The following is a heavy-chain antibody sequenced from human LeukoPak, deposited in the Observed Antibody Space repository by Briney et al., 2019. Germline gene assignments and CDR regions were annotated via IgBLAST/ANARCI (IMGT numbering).Heavy chain of an antibody. CDR1: GGSFSGYY. Sequence: SETLSLTCAVYGGSFSGYYWNWIRQPPGKGLEWIGEINHSGSTNYNPSLKSRVTISVDTSKNQFSLKLSSVTAADTAVYYCARRHLVRVVNNWFDPWGQGTLVTVSS. V-gene: IGHV4-34*01. CDR2: INHSGST. D-gene: IGHD3-3*01. J-gene: IGHJ5*02. CDR3: ARRHLVRVVNNWFDP.